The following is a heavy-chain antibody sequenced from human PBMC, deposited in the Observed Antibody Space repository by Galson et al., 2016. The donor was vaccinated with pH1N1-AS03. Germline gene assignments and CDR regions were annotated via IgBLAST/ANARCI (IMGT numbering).Heavy chain of an antibody. CDR3: ARHGDSRTLSSSFDL. V-gene: IGHV5-51*01. CDR2: IDPLDSDA. Sequence: QSGAEVKKPGESLKISCQASGYSLASHWIAWVRQTPGKGLEWMGMIDPLDSDARYSPSFQGRVTMSADKSTSTAYLQWSSLKASDTAIYYCARHGDSRTLSSSFDLWGQGTLVTVSS. J-gene: IGHJ4*02. D-gene: IGHD3-22*01. CDR1: GYSLASHW.